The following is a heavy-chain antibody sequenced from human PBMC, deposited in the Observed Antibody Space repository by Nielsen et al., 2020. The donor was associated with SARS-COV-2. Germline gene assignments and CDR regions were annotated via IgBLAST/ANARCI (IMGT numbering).Heavy chain of an antibody. CDR1: GFIFSNYR. Sequence: GGSLRLSCAASGFIFSNYRMHWVRQAPGQGLVWVSHINPDESKTTYADSVKGRFTISRDNAKNSVFLEMNSLRAEDTALYYCARRGYSGYNDYWGQGTLVTVSS. J-gene: IGHJ4*02. CDR3: ARRGYSGYNDY. D-gene: IGHD5-12*01. CDR2: INPDESKT. V-gene: IGHV3-74*03.